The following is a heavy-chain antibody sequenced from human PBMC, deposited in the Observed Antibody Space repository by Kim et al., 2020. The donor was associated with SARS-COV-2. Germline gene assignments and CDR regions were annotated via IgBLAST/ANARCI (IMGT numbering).Heavy chain of an antibody. Sequence: SETLSLTCTVSGGSISSSSYYWGWIRQPPGKGLEWIGSIYYSGSTYYNPSLKSRVTISVDTSKNQFSLKLSSVTAADTAVYYCARDDPKESTMHNYYYYGMDVWGQGTTVTVSS. J-gene: IGHJ6*02. D-gene: IGHD3-10*01. CDR2: IYYSGST. CDR1: GGSISSSSYY. V-gene: IGHV4-39*07. CDR3: ARDDPKESTMHNYYYYGMDV.